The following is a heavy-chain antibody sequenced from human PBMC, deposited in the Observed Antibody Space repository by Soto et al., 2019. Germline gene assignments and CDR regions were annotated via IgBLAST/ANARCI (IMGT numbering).Heavy chain of an antibody. Sequence: PGGSLRLSCAASGFTFSSYAMSWVRQAPGKGLEWVSAISGSGGSTYYADSVKGRFTISRDNSKNTLYLQMNSLRAEDTAVYYCAKTSIRFSVSYGMDVWGQGTTVTVSS. CDR1: GFTFSSYA. V-gene: IGHV3-23*01. CDR3: AKTSIRFSVSYGMDV. J-gene: IGHJ6*02. CDR2: ISGSGGST. D-gene: IGHD3-3*01.